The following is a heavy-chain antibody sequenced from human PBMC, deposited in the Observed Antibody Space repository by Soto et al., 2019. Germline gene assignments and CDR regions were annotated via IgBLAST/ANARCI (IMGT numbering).Heavy chain of an antibody. CDR3: ARERGVVGVFDY. Sequence: TSETLSLTCTVSGGSISSSSYYWGWIRQPPGKGLEWIGNIYYRGSTYYSPSLKSRVSISVDTSKNQFSLKLSSVTAADTAVYYCARERGVVGVFDYWGQGTLVTVSS. J-gene: IGHJ4*02. CDR2: IYYRGST. V-gene: IGHV4-39*07. D-gene: IGHD2-21*01. CDR1: GGSISSSSYY.